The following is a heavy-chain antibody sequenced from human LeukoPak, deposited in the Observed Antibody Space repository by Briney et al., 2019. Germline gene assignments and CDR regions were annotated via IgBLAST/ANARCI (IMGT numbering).Heavy chain of an antibody. CDR1: GFTFSDYW. Sequence: GGSLRLSCSASGFTFSDYWMRWVRQAPGKGREWVGNIRQDDSEKKYVDSVKGRFTISRDNAKSSLYLQMNSLRAEDTAIYYCATDRKVGTWDPRFNYWGQGTLVTVSS. CDR2: IRQDDSEK. J-gene: IGHJ4*02. D-gene: IGHD4-23*01. CDR3: ATDRKVGTWDPRFNY. V-gene: IGHV3-7*01.